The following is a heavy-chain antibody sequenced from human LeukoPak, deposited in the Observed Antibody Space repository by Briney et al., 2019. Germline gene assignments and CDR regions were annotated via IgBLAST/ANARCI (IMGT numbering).Heavy chain of an antibody. CDR1: GFTFSSYG. CDR3: ATFPSGSWSAY. Sequence: GGSLRLSCAASGFTFSSYGMHWVRQASGKGLEWVGHIRSKVDSYATVYAASVKGRFTITRDDSENTAYLQMNSLNTEDTAVYYCATFPSGSWSAYWGQGTLVTVSS. D-gene: IGHD1-26*01. V-gene: IGHV3-73*01. J-gene: IGHJ4*02. CDR2: IRSKVDSYAT.